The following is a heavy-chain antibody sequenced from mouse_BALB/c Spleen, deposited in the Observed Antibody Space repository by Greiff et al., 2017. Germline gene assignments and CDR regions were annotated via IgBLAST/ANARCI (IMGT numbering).Heavy chain of an antibody. CDR2: ISSGSSTI. CDR3: ARFYGNYGLAWFAY. V-gene: IGHV5-17*02. Sequence: EVMLVESGGGLVQPGGSRKLSCAASGFTFSSFGMHWVRQAPEKGLEWVAYISSGSSTIYYADTVKGRFTISRDNPKNTLFLQMTSLRSEDTAMYYCARFYGNYGLAWFAYWGQGTLVTVSA. CDR1: GFTFSSFG. J-gene: IGHJ3*01. D-gene: IGHD2-1*01.